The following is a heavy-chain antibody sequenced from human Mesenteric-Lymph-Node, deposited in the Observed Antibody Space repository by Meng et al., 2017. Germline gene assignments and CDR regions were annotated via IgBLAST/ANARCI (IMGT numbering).Heavy chain of an antibody. V-gene: IGHV3-33*01. D-gene: IGHD3-16*01. J-gene: IGHJ6*02. CDR3: ARDQEDYVWGSYGYTRYYGMDV. Sequence: GESLKISCAASGFTFSSYGMHWVRQAPGKGLEWVAVIWCDGSNKYYADSVKGRFTISRDNSKNTLYLQMNSLRAEDTAVYYCARDQEDYVWGSYGYTRYYGMDVWGQGTTVTVSS. CDR1: GFTFSSYG. CDR2: IWCDGSNK.